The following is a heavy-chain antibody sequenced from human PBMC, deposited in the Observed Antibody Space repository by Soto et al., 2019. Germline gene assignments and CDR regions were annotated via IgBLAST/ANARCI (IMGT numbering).Heavy chain of an antibody. CDR1: GYTLSTYA. CDR2: INAGNGNT. J-gene: IGHJ2*01. V-gene: IGHV1-3*01. CDR3: ARAPSWWYFDL. Sequence: ASVKVSSKASGYTLSTYAMHWVRQAPGQRLEWMGWINAGNGNTKYSRKFQGRVTITRDTSASTAYMELSSLRSEDTAVYYCARAPSWWYFDLWGRGTLVTVSS.